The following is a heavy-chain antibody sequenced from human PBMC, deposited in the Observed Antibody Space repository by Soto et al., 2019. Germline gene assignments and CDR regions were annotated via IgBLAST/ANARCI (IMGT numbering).Heavy chain of an antibody. J-gene: IGHJ5*02. D-gene: IGHD6-13*01. CDR1: GFTFRSFT. CDR3: TRDASRDSSARGWFDP. Sequence: GSLRLSCAASGFTFRSFTMNWVRQAPGKGLEWVSTISSNSAYIYYTDALRGRFTISRDNAKNSLHLQMNSLRAEDTAVYYCTRDASRDSSARGWFDPWGPGT. V-gene: IGHV3-21*01. CDR2: ISSNSAYI.